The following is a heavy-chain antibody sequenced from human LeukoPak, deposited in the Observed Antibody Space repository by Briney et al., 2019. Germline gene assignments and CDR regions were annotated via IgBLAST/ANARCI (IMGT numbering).Heavy chain of an antibody. CDR2: IYTSGST. V-gene: IGHV4-61*02. CDR1: GGSISSGSYY. D-gene: IGHD3-10*01. Sequence: ASQTLSLTCTVSGGSISSGSYYWSWIRQPAGKGLEWIGRIYTSGSTNYNPSLKSRVTISVDTSKNHFSLKVTSVTAADTAVYYCAYGSLFDYWGQGILVTVSS. CDR3: AYGSLFDY. J-gene: IGHJ4*02.